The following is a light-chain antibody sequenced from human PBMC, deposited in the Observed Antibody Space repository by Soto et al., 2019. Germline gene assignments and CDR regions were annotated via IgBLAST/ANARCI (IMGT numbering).Light chain of an antibody. CDR3: QQANSFPLT. CDR2: AAS. CDR1: QDISNF. V-gene: IGKV1-27*01. Sequence: DIQMTQSPSSLSAFVGDTVTITCRASQDISNFLAWYQQKPGKVPKLLIYAASTLQSGVPSRFSGGGSGTDFTLTISSLQPEDVATYYCQQANSFPLTFGGGTKVEIK. J-gene: IGKJ4*01.